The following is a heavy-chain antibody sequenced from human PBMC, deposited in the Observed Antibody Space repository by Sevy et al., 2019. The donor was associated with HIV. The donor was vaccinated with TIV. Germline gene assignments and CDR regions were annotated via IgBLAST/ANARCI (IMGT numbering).Heavy chain of an antibody. CDR3: ARDLGGVTSGFDF. Sequence: ASVKVSCRTSGYTFTDYDIHWVRQATGHGLEWMGWVNPNSGETGYAQKFQGRVTMTRGTSISTAYMEVSRLTADDTAVYFCARDLGGVTSGFDFWGQGTLVTVSS. V-gene: IGHV1-8*01. J-gene: IGHJ4*02. CDR2: VNPNSGET. D-gene: IGHD3-16*01. CDR1: GYTFTDYD.